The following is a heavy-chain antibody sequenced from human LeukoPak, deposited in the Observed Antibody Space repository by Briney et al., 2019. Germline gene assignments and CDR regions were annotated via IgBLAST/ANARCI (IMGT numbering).Heavy chain of an antibody. V-gene: IGHV3-33*06. D-gene: IGHD4-11*01. CDR2: IRYDGSNK. CDR1: GFTFSSYG. CDR3: AKDWDGYSNLGIDY. J-gene: IGHJ4*02. Sequence: GGSLRLSCAASGFTFSSYGMYWVRQAPGKGLEWVAVIRYDGSNKYYADSGKGRFTISRDNSKYALYLQINSLRAEDTAAYSCAKDWDGYSNLGIDYWGQGTLVTVSS.